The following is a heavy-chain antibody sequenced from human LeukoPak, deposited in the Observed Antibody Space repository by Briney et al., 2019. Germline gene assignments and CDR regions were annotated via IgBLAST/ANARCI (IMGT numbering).Heavy chain of an antibody. CDR2: ITGAGGGT. D-gene: IGHD1-26*01. CDR3: VKGPRRYSGRYDS. CDR1: GLFFGSYV. V-gene: IGHV3-23*01. J-gene: IGHJ4*02. Sequence: PGGSLRLSCAASGLFFGSYVMAWVRQAPGKGLEWVADITGAGGGTNYADSVKGRFTISRDNSENSVYLQMNSLRVEDTAVYYCVKGPRRYSGRYDSWGQGTLVTVSP.